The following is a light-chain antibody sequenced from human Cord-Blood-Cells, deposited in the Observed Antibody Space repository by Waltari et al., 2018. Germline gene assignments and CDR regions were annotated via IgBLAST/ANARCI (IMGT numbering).Light chain of an antibody. Sequence: QSALTQPRSVSGSPGQSVTISCTGTSSDVGGYNYVSWYQQHPGKAPKLMIYDVSKRPSGVPVRCSGSKAGNTASLTISGLQAEDEADYYCCSYAGSYTFGVFGGGTKLTVL. V-gene: IGLV2-11*01. J-gene: IGLJ2*01. CDR2: DVS. CDR1: SSDVGGYNY. CDR3: CSYAGSYTFGV.